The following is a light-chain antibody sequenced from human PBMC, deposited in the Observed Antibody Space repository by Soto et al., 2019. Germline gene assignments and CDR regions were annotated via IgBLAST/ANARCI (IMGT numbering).Light chain of an antibody. CDR1: QGISNY. CDR3: LQHNSYPPT. CDR2: GAS. J-gene: IGKJ5*01. Sequence: IPLTQSPSAMSASVGDIVTITYRASQGISNYLAWSQQKPGKVPKSLIYGASSLQSGVPSRFSGTGSGTEFTLTISSLQPEDFATYYCLQHNSYPPTFGQGTRLEI. V-gene: IGKV1-17*03.